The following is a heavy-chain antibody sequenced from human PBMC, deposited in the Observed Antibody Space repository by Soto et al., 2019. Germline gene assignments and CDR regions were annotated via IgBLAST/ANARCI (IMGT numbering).Heavy chain of an antibody. CDR2: IDPSDSQT. D-gene: IGHD3-22*01. CDR1: GYSFAGYW. CDR3: ARQIHDSDKTPHLPYYCES. J-gene: IGHJ4*03. V-gene: IGHV5-10-1*01. Sequence: PGESLKISCKGSGYSFAGYWITWVRQKPGKGLEWMGRIDPSDSQTYYSPSFRGHVTISVTKSITTVFLQWSSLRASDTAMYYCARQIHDSDKTPHLPYYCESCGEGT.